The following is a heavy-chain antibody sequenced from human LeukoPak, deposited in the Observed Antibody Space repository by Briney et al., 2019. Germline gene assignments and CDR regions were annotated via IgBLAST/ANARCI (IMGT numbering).Heavy chain of an antibody. J-gene: IGHJ4*02. Sequence: ASVKVSCKASGYTFTSYAMHWVRQAPGQRLEWMGWINAGNGNTKYSQKFQGRVTITRDTSASTAYMELSSLRSEDTAVYYCAREGRYYGSGSYYRTAGVWGQGTLVTVSS. CDR1: GYTFTSYA. CDR2: INAGNGNT. CDR3: AREGRYYGSGSYYRTAGV. V-gene: IGHV1-3*01. D-gene: IGHD3-10*01.